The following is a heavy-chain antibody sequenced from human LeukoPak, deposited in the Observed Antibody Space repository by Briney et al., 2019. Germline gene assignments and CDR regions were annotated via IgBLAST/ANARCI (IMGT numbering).Heavy chain of an antibody. CDR2: IHPGDFDT. CDR1: GYSFTTYW. J-gene: IGHJ5*02. CDR3: ARTYYYGSGSPYSFDP. Sequence: GESLKISCKGSGYSFTTYWIGWVRQMPGKGLEWMGMIHPGDFDTKYSPPFQGQVTISADKSITTAYLQWSSLKASDTAMYYCARTYYYGSGSPYSFDPWGQGTLVTVSS. D-gene: IGHD3-10*01. V-gene: IGHV5-51*01.